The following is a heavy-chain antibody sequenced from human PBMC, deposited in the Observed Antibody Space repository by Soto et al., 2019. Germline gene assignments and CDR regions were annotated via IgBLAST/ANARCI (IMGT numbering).Heavy chain of an antibody. CDR2: IYYSGST. D-gene: IGHD6-19*01. CDR1: GGSISSSSYY. J-gene: IGHJ5*02. V-gene: IGHV4-39*01. Sequence: QLQLQESGPGLVKPSETLSLTCTVSGGSISSSSYYWGWIRQPPGKGLEWIGSIYYSGSTYYNPSLKSRVTISVDTSKNQFSLKLSSVTAADTAVYYCAGVHVGSTILYSSGWFGEDPRFDPWGQGTLVTVSS. CDR3: AGVHVGSTILYSSGWFGEDPRFDP.